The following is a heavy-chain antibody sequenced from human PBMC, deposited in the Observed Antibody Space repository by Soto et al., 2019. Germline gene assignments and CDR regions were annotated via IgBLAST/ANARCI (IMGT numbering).Heavy chain of an antibody. V-gene: IGHV3-30*18. CDR2: ISYDGSNK. J-gene: IGHJ4*02. Sequence: PGGSLRLSCAASGFTFSSYGMHLVRQAPGKGLEWVAVISYDGSNKYYADSVKGRFTISRDNSKNTLYLQMNSLRAEDTAVYYCAKSLVVHPLGYFDYWGQGTLVTVSS. CDR1: GFTFSSYG. CDR3: AKSLVVHPLGYFDY. D-gene: IGHD2-15*01.